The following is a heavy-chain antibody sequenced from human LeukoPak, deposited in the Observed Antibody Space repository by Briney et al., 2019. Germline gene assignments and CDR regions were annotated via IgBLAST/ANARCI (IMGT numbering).Heavy chain of an antibody. Sequence: GGSLRLSCAVSGFTLSRNAMTWVRQAPGKGLQWISSISVSGDATDYADSVKGRFSISRDNSKNTLYLQMDSLRGEDTAVYYCAKDFRIGYSAHFDYWGQGALVTVSS. D-gene: IGHD2-21*01. CDR2: ISVSGDAT. CDR3: AKDFRIGYSAHFDY. J-gene: IGHJ4*02. V-gene: IGHV3-23*01. CDR1: GFTLSRNA.